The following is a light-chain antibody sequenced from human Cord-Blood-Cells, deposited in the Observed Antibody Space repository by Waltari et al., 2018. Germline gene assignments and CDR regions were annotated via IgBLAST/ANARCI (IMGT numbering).Light chain of an antibody. J-gene: IGLJ1*01. CDR1: SSDVGGYNY. Sequence: QSALTQPASVSGSPGQSITISCTGTSSDVGGYNYVSWYQQHPGKAPTLLIYDVSSRPSGVANRFSGSKSGNTASLTISGLQAEDEADYYGSSYTSSSTYVFGTGTKVTVL. V-gene: IGLV2-14*01. CDR3: SSYTSSSTYV. CDR2: DVS.